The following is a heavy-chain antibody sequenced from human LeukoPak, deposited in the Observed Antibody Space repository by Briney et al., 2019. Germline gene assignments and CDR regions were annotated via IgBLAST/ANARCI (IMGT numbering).Heavy chain of an antibody. CDR2: ISGSGGST. V-gene: IGHV3-23*01. J-gene: IGHJ4*02. CDR3: AKVVSYYDSSGYYYVFDY. CDR1: GFTFSSYS. Sequence: PGGSLRLSCAASGFTFSSYSMNWVRQAPGKGLEWVSAISGSGGSTYYADSVKGRFTISRDNSKNTLYLQMNSLRAEDTAVYYCAKVVSYYDSSGYYYVFDYWGQGTLVTVSS. D-gene: IGHD3-22*01.